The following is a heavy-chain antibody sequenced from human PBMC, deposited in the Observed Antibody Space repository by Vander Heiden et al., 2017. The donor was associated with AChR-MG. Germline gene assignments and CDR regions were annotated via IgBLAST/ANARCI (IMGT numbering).Heavy chain of an antibody. CDR3: ARVRIAAAGTILMLADYYYYGMDV. D-gene: IGHD6-13*01. Sequence: QLQLQESGPGRGKPSATLSLTCTASGVPISRRSYYWSRIHQPQGKGLEWVGSSYYRGESRYSRSLKRRATMSVDKSKNQLSLKLSSVTATETAVYYCARVRIAAAGTILMLADYYYYGMDVWGQGTTVTVSS. J-gene: IGHJ6*02. CDR1: GVPISRRSYY. CDR2: SYYRGES. V-gene: IGHV4-39*01.